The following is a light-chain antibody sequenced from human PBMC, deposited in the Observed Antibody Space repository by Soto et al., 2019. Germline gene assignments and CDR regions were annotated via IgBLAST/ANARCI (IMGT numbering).Light chain of an antibody. Sequence: QSALTQPPSASRSPGQSVTISCTGTSSDVGAYNYVSWYQQLPGKAPKLIIYEVSKRPSGVPDRFSGSKSGNTASLTVSGLQAKDEADYYCTSYAGTYSFFYVFGTGTKLTVL. J-gene: IGLJ1*01. CDR1: SSDVGAYNY. CDR3: TSYAGTYSFFYV. CDR2: EVS. V-gene: IGLV2-8*01.